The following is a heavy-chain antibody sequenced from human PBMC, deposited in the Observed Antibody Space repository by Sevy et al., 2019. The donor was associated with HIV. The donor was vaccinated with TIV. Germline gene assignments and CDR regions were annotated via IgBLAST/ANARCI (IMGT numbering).Heavy chain of an antibody. CDR1: GYTFTSYD. V-gene: IGHV1-8*01. Sequence: ASVKVSCKASGYTFTSYDINWVRQATGQGLEWMGWMNPNSGNTGYAQKFQGRGTMTRNTSISTAYMELSSLRSEDTAVYYCARGGYDILTGSPGWFDPWGQGTLVTVSS. CDR2: MNPNSGNT. D-gene: IGHD3-9*01. J-gene: IGHJ5*02. CDR3: ARGGYDILTGSPGWFDP.